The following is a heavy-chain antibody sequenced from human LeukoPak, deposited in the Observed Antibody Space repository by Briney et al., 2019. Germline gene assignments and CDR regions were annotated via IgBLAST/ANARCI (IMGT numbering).Heavy chain of an antibody. V-gene: IGHV1-69*13. CDR1: GGTFSSYA. Sequence: ASVKVSCKASGGTFSSYAISWVRQAPGQGLERMGGIIPIFGTANYAQKFQGRVTITADESTSTAYMELSSLRSEDTAVYYCARALSDCSSTSCLNDYLLPGDYWGQGTLVTVSS. CDR2: IIPIFGTA. D-gene: IGHD2-2*01. CDR3: ARALSDCSSTSCLNDYLLPGDY. J-gene: IGHJ4*02.